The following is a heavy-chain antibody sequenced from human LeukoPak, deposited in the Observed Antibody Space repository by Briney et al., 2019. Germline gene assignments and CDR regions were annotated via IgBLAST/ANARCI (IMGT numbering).Heavy chain of an antibody. V-gene: IGHV1-18*01. D-gene: IGHD2-2*01. J-gene: IGHJ4*02. CDR3: ARDRRVVPAARGRYFDY. Sequence: ASVKVSCKASGYTFTSYGISWVRQAPGQGLEWMGWISAYNGNTNYAQKLQGRVTMTTDTSTSTAYMELRSLRSDDTAVYYCARDRRVVPAARGRYFDYWGQGTLVTVSS. CDR2: ISAYNGNT. CDR1: GYTFTSYG.